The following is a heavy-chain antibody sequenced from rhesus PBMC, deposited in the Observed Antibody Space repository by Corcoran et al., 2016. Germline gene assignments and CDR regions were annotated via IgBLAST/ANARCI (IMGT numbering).Heavy chain of an antibody. J-gene: IGHJ4*01. Sequence: QVQLQESGPGLVKPSATLSLTCAVSGFSFTNYWWSWIRQPPGKGLEWIGEITGDSGYTNYNPSRKSRVTISRDASKKQFSLKLSSATAADTAVYYCTRGVYGSGSYSGDYWGQGVLVTVSS. CDR1: GFSFTNYW. CDR2: ITGDSGYT. CDR3: TRGVYGSGSYSGDY. D-gene: IGHD3-28*01. V-gene: IGHV4-80*01.